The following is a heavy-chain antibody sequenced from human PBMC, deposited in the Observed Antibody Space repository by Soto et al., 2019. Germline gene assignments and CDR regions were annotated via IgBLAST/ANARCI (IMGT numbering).Heavy chain of an antibody. Sequence: VQLVQSVAEVKRPGSSVKVSGKASGGTFSSYAFSWVRQTPGQGLELMGGIIPVFNSPSLAQTLHGRVTVTADKSTSTAYMELSALRFEDTAVYYCAIIGYNNELDVWCPGPTVIVSS. CDR3: AIIGYNNELDV. J-gene: IGHJ6*01. CDR2: IIPVFNSP. V-gene: IGHV1-69*06. D-gene: IGHD1-20*01. CDR1: GGTFSSYA.